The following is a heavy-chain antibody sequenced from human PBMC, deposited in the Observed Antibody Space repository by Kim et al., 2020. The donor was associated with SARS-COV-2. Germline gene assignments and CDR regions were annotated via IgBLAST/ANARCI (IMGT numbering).Heavy chain of an antibody. D-gene: IGHD1-1*01. CDR3: ARRGVDTSRTTTGMDV. J-gene: IGHJ6*02. V-gene: IGHV5-51*01. CDR2: IYPGDSDT. CDR1: GYSFTTYW. Sequence: GESLKISCKASGYSFTTYWIGWVRQMPGKGLQWMGIIYPGDSDTRYSPSFQGQVTISADKSISTAYLQWSSLKASDTAMYYCARRGVDTSRTTTGMDVWGQGTTVTVSS.